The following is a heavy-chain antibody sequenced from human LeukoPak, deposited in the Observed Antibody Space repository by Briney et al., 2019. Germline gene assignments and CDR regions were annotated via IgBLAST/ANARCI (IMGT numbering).Heavy chain of an antibody. CDR1: GDSLSSGLYY. V-gene: IGHV4-39*01. D-gene: IGHD2-21*02. J-gene: IGHJ4*02. CDR2: VYYSGST. CDR3: ARLSQVTTCAKFEY. Sequence: SETLSLTCTVSGDSLSSGLYYWGWIRQPPGKGLTWIGSVYYSGSTLFSASFENRVAMPVDRSKNQFSLKPNSVTAADTATYYCARLSQVTTCAKFEYWGQGILVTVAS.